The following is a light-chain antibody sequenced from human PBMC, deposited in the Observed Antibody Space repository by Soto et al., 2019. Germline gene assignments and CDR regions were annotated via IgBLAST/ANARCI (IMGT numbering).Light chain of an antibody. J-gene: IGKJ4*01. Sequence: DLQMTQSPSSVSASVGDRVTITCRASQGISSRLAWYQQKPGKAPNLLIYAASSLKSGVPSRFSGSGSETDFTLTIGSLQPEDFATYYCQQSNSFPLTFGGGTKVEIK. CDR2: AAS. V-gene: IGKV1-12*01. CDR3: QQSNSFPLT. CDR1: QGISSR.